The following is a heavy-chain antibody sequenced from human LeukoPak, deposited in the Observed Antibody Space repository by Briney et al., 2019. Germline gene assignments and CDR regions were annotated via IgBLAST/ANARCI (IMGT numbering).Heavy chain of an antibody. V-gene: IGHV1-69*04. Sequence: SVKVSCKASGGTFSSYAISWVRQAPGQGLEWMGRIIPILGIANYAQKFQGRVTITADESTSTAYMEPSSLRSEDTAVYYCARVASTGEGYYYYGMDVWGQGTTVTVSS. CDR3: ARVASTGEGYYYYGMDV. CDR1: GGTFSSYA. CDR2: IIPILGIA. J-gene: IGHJ6*02. D-gene: IGHD7-27*01.